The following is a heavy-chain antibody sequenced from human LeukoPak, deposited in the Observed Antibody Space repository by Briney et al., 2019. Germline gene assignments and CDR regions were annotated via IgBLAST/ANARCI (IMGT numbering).Heavy chain of an antibody. CDR3: ARDLGATSDY. D-gene: IGHD1-26*01. Sequence: GGSLRLSCAASGFTVSSNYMSWVRQAPGKGLEWVSVIYSGGSTYYADSVKGRFTISGDNSKNTLYLQMSSLRAEDTAVYYCARDLGATSDYWGQGTLVTVSS. V-gene: IGHV3-53*01. CDR2: IYSGGST. CDR1: GFTVSSNY. J-gene: IGHJ4*02.